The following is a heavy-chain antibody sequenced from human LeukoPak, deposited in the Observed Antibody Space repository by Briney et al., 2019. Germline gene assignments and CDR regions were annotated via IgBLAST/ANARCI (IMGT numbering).Heavy chain of an antibody. J-gene: IGHJ4*02. V-gene: IGHV4-61*01. CDR2: IYYSGST. CDR1: GYSISNGYY. D-gene: IGHD6-13*01. Sequence: KPSETLSLTCAVSGYSISNGYYWVWIRQPPGRGLEWIGYIYYSGSTNYNPSLKSRVTISVDTSKNQFSLKLSSVTAADTAAYYCARATPESPIAAAGIDYWGQGTLVTVSS. CDR3: ARATPESPIAAAGIDY.